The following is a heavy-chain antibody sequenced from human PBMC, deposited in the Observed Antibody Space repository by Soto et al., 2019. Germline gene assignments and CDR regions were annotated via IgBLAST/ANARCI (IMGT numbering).Heavy chain of an antibody. Sequence: GGSLRLSCAASGFTFSSYGMHWVRQAPGKGLEWVALISYDGSNEYYADSVRGRFTISRDNSKNTLYLQMNSLRAEDTAVYYCAKPRGDYYYYYYMDVWGRGTTVTVSS. CDR1: GFTFSSYG. CDR2: ISYDGSNE. CDR3: AKPRGDYYYYYYMDV. D-gene: IGHD1-26*01. J-gene: IGHJ6*03. V-gene: IGHV3-30*18.